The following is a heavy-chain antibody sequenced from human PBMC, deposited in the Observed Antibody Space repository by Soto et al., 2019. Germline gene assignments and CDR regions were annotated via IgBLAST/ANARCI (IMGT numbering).Heavy chain of an antibody. J-gene: IGHJ6*02. CDR3: ARELKAGGHFGMDV. CDR2: VIPLFGTS. CDR1: GGAFSTYA. V-gene: IGHV1-69*06. D-gene: IGHD3-16*01. Sequence: QVQLVQSGAEVKEPGSSVKVACQASGGAFSTYAISWVRQAPGQGLEWMGGVIPLFGTSNYLPKFQGRVSIAADRSTETVYMELSRFIFDDTAVYFCARELKAGGHFGMDVWGQGTTVTVSS.